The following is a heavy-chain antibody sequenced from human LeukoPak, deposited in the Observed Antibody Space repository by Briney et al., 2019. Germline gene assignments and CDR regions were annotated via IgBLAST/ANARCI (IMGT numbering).Heavy chain of an antibody. V-gene: IGHV3-9*01. D-gene: IGHD3-16*01. Sequence: GRSLRLSCAASGFTFDDYAMHWVRQAPGKGLEWVSGISWNSGSIGYADSVKGRFTISRDNAKNSLYLQMNSLRAEDTALYYCAKDHQELWGAFDIWGQGTMVTVSS. CDR1: GFTFDDYA. CDR3: AKDHQELWGAFDI. J-gene: IGHJ3*02. CDR2: ISWNSGSI.